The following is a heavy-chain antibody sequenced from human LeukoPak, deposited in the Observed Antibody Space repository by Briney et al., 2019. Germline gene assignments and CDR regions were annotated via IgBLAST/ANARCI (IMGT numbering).Heavy chain of an antibody. D-gene: IGHD2-15*01. CDR1: GGSISSSSYY. J-gene: IGHJ5*02. CDR3: ARPRGVVVVAATMWFDP. V-gene: IGHV4-39*01. Sequence: SETLSLTCTVSGGSISSSSYYWGLIRQPPGKGLEWIGSIYYSGSTYYNPSLKSRVTISVDTSKNQFSLKLSSVTAADTAVYYCARPRGVVVVAATMWFDPWGQGTLVTVSS. CDR2: IYYSGST.